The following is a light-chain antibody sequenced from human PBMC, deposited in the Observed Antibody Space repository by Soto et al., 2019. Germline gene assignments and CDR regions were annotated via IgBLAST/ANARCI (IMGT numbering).Light chain of an antibody. Sequence: EIVMKQSPATLSVSPGERATLSCRASQSVSSNLAWYQQKPGQAPRLLIYCASTRATGIPARFSGSGSVTEFTLTISSLQSEDFAVYYCQQYNNWPPWTVGQGTKVEIK. CDR2: CAS. CDR1: QSVSSN. J-gene: IGKJ1*01. CDR3: QQYNNWPPWT. V-gene: IGKV3-15*01.